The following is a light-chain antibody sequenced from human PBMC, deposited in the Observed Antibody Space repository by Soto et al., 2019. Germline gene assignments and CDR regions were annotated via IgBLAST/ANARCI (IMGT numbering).Light chain of an antibody. J-gene: IGLJ3*02. V-gene: IGLV4-69*01. CDR2: LNSDGSH. Sequence: QLVLTQSPSASASLGASVKLTCTLSRGHRSYAIAWHQQQPEKGPRYLMKLNSDGSHSKGDGIPDRFSGSSSGAERYLTISSLQSEDETDYYCQTWGTGIRVFGGGTKLTVL. CDR1: RGHRSYA. CDR3: QTWGTGIRV.